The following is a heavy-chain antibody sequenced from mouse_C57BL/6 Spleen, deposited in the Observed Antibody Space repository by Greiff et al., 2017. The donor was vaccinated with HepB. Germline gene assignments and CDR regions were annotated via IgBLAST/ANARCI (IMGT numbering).Heavy chain of an antibody. Sequence: EVQRVESGGGLVQPGESLKLSCESNEYEFPSHDMSWVRKTPEKRLELVAAINSDGGSTYYPDTMERRFIISRDNTKKTLYLQMSSLRSEDTALYYCARHPYDYDVSLNFDYWGQGTTLTVSS. D-gene: IGHD2-4*01. V-gene: IGHV5-2*01. CDR2: INSDGGST. J-gene: IGHJ2*01. CDR3: ARHPYDYDVSLNFDY. CDR1: EYEFPSHD.